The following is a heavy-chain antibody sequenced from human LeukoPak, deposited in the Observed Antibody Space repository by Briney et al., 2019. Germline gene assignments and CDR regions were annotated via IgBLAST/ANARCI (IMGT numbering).Heavy chain of an antibody. D-gene: IGHD4-17*01. V-gene: IGHV4-34*01. CDR1: GGSFSGYY. CDR3: ARALGDYGDYQDDY. Sequence: PSETLSLTCAVYGGSFSGYYWSWIRQPPEKGLEWIGEINHSGSTNYNPSLKSRVTISVDTSKNQFSLKLSSVTAADTAVYYCARALGDYGDYQDDYWGQGTLVTVSS. CDR2: INHSGST. J-gene: IGHJ4*02.